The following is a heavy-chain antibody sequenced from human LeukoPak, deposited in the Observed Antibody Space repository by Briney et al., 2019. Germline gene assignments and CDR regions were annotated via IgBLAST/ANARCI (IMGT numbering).Heavy chain of an antibody. CDR2: IYPSGST. CDR1: GFTFSSYSM. CDR3: AGPVHN. Sequence: PGGSLRLSCAASGFTFSSYSMNWVRQPPGKGLEWIGEIYPSGSTNYNPSLKSRVTISVDQSKNQFSLKLSSVTAADTAVYYCAGPVHNWGQGTLVTVSS. D-gene: IGHD4-17*01. V-gene: IGHV4-4*02. J-gene: IGHJ4*02.